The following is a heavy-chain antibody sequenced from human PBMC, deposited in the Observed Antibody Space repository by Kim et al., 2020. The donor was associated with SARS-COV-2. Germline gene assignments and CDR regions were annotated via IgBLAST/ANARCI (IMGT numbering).Heavy chain of an antibody. CDR1: GFTFGHSA. D-gene: IGHD6-19*01. Sequence: GGSLRLSCAVSGFTFGHSAMHWVRQAPGKGLEWVSLISASDKTKYYADSVKGRFTVSIDSSKNSVFLQMSGLRTEDTALYYCVRASGWLPWSWGQGTLVTVSS. J-gene: IGHJ1*01. CDR2: ISASDKTK. V-gene: IGHV3-43*02. CDR3: VRASGWLPWS.